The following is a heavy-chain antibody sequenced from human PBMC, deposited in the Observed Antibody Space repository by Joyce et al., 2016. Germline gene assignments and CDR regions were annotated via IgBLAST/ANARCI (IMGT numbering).Heavy chain of an antibody. J-gene: IGHJ6*02. D-gene: IGHD2-15*01. CDR2: MNPNTGGT. Sequence: QVQLVQSGAEVKEPGASVKVSCKASGYTFTDYYLHWGRQAPGQGLEWRGWMNPNTGGTNYEHKFLGLINMTRDTSINTAYMELTRLRPDDTAVYYCARDDLLASSWWSGMDVWGQGSTVTVSS. CDR3: ARDDLLASSWWSGMDV. CDR1: GYTFTDYY. V-gene: IGHV1-2*04.